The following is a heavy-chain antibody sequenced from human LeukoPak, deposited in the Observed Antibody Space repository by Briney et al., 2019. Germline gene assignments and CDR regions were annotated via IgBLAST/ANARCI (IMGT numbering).Heavy chain of an antibody. J-gene: IGHJ4*02. D-gene: IGHD2-15*01. V-gene: IGHV3-9*01. CDR1: GFTFADYA. Sequence: PGGSLRLSCASCGFTFADYAMHWVRPAPGKGLEWVSGISCNSGSIGYADSVKGRFTISRDNAKNSLYLQMNSLRAEDTALYYCAKGYCSGGSCYSNYWGQGTLVTVSS. CDR3: AKGYCSGGSCYSNY. CDR2: ISCNSGSI.